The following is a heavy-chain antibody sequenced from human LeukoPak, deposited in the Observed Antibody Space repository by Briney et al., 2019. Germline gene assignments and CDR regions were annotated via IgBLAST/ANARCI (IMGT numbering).Heavy chain of an antibody. CDR1: GGSISSGSYY. Sequence: SETLSLTCTVSGGSISSGSYYWSWIRQPAGKGLEWIGRIYTSGSTNYNPSLKSRVTISVDTSKNQFSLKLSSVTAADTAVYYCARRPRGYGSGSYYGDWGQGTLVTVSS. D-gene: IGHD3-10*01. V-gene: IGHV4-61*02. J-gene: IGHJ4*02. CDR2: IYTSGST. CDR3: ARRPRGYGSGSYYGD.